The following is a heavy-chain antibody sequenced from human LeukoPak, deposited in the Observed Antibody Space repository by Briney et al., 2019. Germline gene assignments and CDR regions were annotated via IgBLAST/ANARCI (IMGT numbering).Heavy chain of an antibody. Sequence: ASVKVSCKASGGTFSSYAISWVRQAPGQGLEWMGWISAYNGNANYAQKLQGRVTMTTDTSTSTAYMELRSLRSDDTAVYYCARDPYAYDFWSGYYTPLEIDIWGQGTMVTVSS. CDR3: ARDPYAYDFWSGYYTPLEIDI. CDR2: ISAYNGNA. J-gene: IGHJ3*02. CDR1: GGTFSSYA. V-gene: IGHV1-18*01. D-gene: IGHD3-3*01.